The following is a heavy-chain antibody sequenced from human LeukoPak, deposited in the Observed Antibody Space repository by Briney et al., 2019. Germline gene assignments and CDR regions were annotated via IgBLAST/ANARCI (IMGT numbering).Heavy chain of an antibody. Sequence: GASVKVSCKASGGTFISYAISWVRQAPGQGLEWMGGIIPIFGTANYAQKFRGRVTITADESTSTAYMELSSLRSEDTAVYYCASASSGSTSIYYYYYGMDVWGQGTTVTVSS. CDR3: ASASSGSTSIYYYYYGMDV. CDR1: GGTFISYA. V-gene: IGHV1-69*13. J-gene: IGHJ6*02. D-gene: IGHD3-22*01. CDR2: IIPIFGTA.